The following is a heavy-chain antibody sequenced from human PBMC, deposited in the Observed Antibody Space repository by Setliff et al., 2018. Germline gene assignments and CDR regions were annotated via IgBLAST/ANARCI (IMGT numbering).Heavy chain of an antibody. J-gene: IGHJ5*02. CDR1: GGSISSGGYY. CDR2: IYYSGST. Sequence: PSETLSLTCTVSGGSISSGGYYWSWIRQHPGKGLEWIGYIYYSGSTYYNPSLKSRVTMSVDTSKNQFSLKLSSVTAADTAVYYCAREGYSSLIGWFDPWGQGTLVTVSS. V-gene: IGHV4-31*03. D-gene: IGHD6-13*01. CDR3: AREGYSSLIGWFDP.